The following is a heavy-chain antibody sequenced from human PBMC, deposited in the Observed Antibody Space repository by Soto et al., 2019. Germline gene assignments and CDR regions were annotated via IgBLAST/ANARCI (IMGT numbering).Heavy chain of an antibody. CDR3: ARDRRVGYCSSTSCFYFDY. V-gene: IGHV4-4*02. CDR1: GGSISSSNW. Sequence: SETLSLTCAVSGGSISSSNWWSWVRQPPGKGLEWIGEIYHSGSTNYNPSLKSRVTISVDKSKNQFSLKLSSVTAADTAVYYCARDRRVGYCSSTSCFYFDYWGQGTLVPVSS. D-gene: IGHD2-2*03. J-gene: IGHJ4*02. CDR2: IYHSGST.